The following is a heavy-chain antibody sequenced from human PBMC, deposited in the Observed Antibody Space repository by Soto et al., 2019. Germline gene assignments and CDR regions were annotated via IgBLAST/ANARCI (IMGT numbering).Heavy chain of an antibody. V-gene: IGHV4-34*01. CDR1: GGSFSGYY. D-gene: IGHD6-6*01. CDR3: ARSSIEPRVFMYPFDY. CDR2: INHSGST. J-gene: IGHJ4*02. Sequence: SETLSLTCAVYGGSFSGYYWSWIRQPPGKGLEWIGEINHSGSTNYNPSLKSRVTISVDTSKNQFSLKLRSVTAADTAVYYCARSSIEPRVFMYPFDYWGQGTLVTVSS.